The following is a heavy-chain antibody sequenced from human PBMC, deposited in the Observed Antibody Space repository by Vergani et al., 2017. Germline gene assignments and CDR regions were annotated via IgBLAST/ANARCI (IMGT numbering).Heavy chain of an antibody. CDR3: ARTESFILRYFHCAL. V-gene: IGHV4-39*01. Sequence: QLHLQESGPGLVKPSETLSLTCTVSGGSITSSSYYWGWIRQPPGKGLEWIGNIYHSWGAYYNPSLKGRVTISVDTSKNQFSLEVTSVTAADTAIYFCARTESFILRYFHCALWGQGTLVTVSS. J-gene: IGHJ4*02. D-gene: IGHD3-9*01. CDR2: IYHSWGA. CDR1: GGSITSSSYY.